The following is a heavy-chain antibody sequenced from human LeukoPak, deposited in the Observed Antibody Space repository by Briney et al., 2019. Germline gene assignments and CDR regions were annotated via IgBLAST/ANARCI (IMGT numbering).Heavy chain of an antibody. Sequence: SETLSLTCTVSGGSISSYYWSWIRQPPGKGLEWIGYIYYSGSTNYNPSLKSRVTISVDTSKNQFSLKLSSVTAADTAVYYCARDNFWSGYYTENWFDPWGQGTLVTVSS. CDR2: IYYSGST. J-gene: IGHJ5*02. CDR3: ARDNFWSGYYTENWFDP. V-gene: IGHV4-59*01. CDR1: GGSISSYY. D-gene: IGHD3-3*01.